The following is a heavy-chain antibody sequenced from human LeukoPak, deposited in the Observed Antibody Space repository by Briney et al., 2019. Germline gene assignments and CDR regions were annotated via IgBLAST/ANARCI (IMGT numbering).Heavy chain of an antibody. Sequence: GGSLRLACAASGFTFSNYWMHWVRQAPGKGLVRVSRINSDASSTRYADSVKGRFTISRDNAKNTLYLQMNSLRAEDTAVYYCALIVGAADVDYWGQGTLVTVSS. D-gene: IGHD1-26*01. CDR2: INSDASST. J-gene: IGHJ4*02. CDR3: ALIVGAADVDY. CDR1: GFTFSNYW. V-gene: IGHV3-74*01.